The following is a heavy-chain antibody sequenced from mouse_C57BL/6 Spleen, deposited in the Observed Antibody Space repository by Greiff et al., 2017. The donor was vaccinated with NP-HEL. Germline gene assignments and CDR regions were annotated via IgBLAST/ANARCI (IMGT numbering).Heavy chain of an antibody. Sequence: VQLQQPGAELVMPGASVKLSCKASGYTFTSYWMHWVKQRPGQGLEWIGEIDPSDSYTNYNQKFKGKSTLTVDKSSSTAYMQLSSLTSEDSAVYYCARIYYYGSSRYFDVWGTGTTVTVSS. CDR1: GYTFTSYW. D-gene: IGHD1-1*01. V-gene: IGHV1-69*01. CDR2: IDPSDSYT. CDR3: ARIYYYGSSRYFDV. J-gene: IGHJ1*03.